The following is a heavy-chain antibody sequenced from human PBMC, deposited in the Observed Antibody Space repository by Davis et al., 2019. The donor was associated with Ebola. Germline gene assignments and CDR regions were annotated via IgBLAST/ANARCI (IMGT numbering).Heavy chain of an antibody. Sequence: SLKISCASSGFTFDDHALHLVRQVPGKGLEWISSISWNSDSIYYADSVKGRFTISRDNAKNSLYLQMNSLRVEDTALYYCAKDGGWLQSYSDSWGQGTLVTVSS. D-gene: IGHD5-24*01. CDR2: ISWNSDSI. V-gene: IGHV3-9*01. CDR1: GFTFDDHA. CDR3: AKDGGWLQSYSDS. J-gene: IGHJ4*02.